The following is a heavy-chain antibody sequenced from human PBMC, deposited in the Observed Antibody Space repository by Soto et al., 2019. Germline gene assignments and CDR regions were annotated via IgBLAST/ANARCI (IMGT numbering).Heavy chain of an antibody. D-gene: IGHD2-15*01. Sequence: ASVKVSCKASGYTFTSYGISWVRQAPGQGLEWMGWISAYNGNTNYAQKLQGRVTMTTDTSTSTVYMELRSLRSDDTAVYYCARVVSYCSGGSCYPEGTYYYYYMDVWGKGTTVTVSS. CDR2: ISAYNGNT. CDR3: ARVVSYCSGGSCYPEGTYYYYYMDV. CDR1: GYTFTSYG. J-gene: IGHJ6*03. V-gene: IGHV1-18*01.